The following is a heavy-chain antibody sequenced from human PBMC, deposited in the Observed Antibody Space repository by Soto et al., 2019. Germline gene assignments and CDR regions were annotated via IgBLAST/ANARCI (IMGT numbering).Heavy chain of an antibody. CDR1: GFTFSSYG. D-gene: IGHD6-19*01. J-gene: IGHJ4*02. CDR2: IWYDGSNK. V-gene: IGHV3-33*01. Sequence: QVQLVESGGGVVQPGRSLRLSCAASGFTFSSYGMHWVRQAPGKGLELVAVIWYDGSNKYYADSVKGRFTISRDNSKNTLDLQLNSMRAEYTAVYYCARDQWLVSFDYWGQGTLVTVSS. CDR3: ARDQWLVSFDY.